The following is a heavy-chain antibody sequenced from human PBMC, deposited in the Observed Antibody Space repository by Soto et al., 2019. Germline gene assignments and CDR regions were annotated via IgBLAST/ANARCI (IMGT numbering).Heavy chain of an antibody. D-gene: IGHD2-8*01. J-gene: IGHJ6*02. Sequence: PSETLSLTCTVSGGSISSSSYYWGWIRQPPGKGLEWIGGIYYSGSTYYNPSLKSRVTISVDTSKNQFSLKLSSVTAADTAVYYCARCGYCTNDVCLKFGMDVWGQGTTVTVSS. V-gene: IGHV4-39*01. CDR2: IYYSGST. CDR1: GGSISSSSYY. CDR3: ARCGYCTNDVCLKFGMDV.